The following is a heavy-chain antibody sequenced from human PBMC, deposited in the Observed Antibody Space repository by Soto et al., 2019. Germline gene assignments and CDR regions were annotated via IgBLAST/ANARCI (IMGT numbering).Heavy chain of an antibody. J-gene: IGHJ5*02. CDR2: IYYSGST. V-gene: IGHV4-31*03. Sequence: SETLSLTCTVSGGSISSGGYYWSWIRQHPGKGLEWIGYIYYSGSTYYNPSLKSRVTISVDTSKNQFSLKLSSVTAADTAVYYCAREEGGGYDHRWFDPWGQGTLVPLSS. CDR3: AREEGGGYDHRWFDP. CDR1: GGSISSGGYY. D-gene: IGHD5-12*01.